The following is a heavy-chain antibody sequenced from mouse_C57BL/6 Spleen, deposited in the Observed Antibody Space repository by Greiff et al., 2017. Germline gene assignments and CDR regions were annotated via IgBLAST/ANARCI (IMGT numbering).Heavy chain of an antibody. J-gene: IGHJ2*01. CDR3: ARVYYGFDY. D-gene: IGHD1-1*01. CDR1: GYSITSGYY. CDR2: ISYDGSN. V-gene: IGHV3-6*01. Sequence: DVKLQESGPGLVKPSQSLSLTCSVTGYSITSGYYWNWIRQFPGNKLEWMGYISYDGSNNYNPSLKNRISITRDTSKNQFFLKLNSVTTEDTATYYCARVYYGFDYWGQGTTLTVSS.